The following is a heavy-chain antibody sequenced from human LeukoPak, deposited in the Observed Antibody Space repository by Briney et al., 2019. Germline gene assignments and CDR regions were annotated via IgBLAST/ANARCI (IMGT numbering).Heavy chain of an antibody. V-gene: IGHV4-39*01. CDR2: VYYSGST. Sequence: PSETLSFTCIVSGGSVSSSNYYWGWIRQPPGKGLEWIGSVYYSGSTYYNPSLKSRVTISVDTSKNQFSLKLSSATAADTAVYYCARHKGQHAVDYWGQGTLVTVSS. CDR1: GGSVSSSNYY. CDR3: ARHKGQHAVDY. D-gene: IGHD2-2*01. J-gene: IGHJ4*02.